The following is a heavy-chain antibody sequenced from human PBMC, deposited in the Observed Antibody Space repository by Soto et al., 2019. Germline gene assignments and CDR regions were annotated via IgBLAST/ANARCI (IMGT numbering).Heavy chain of an antibody. CDR2: IWYDGSNK. J-gene: IGHJ4*02. CDR3: AREGYCSGGSCYSVPVFDY. CDR1: GFTFSSYG. V-gene: IGHV3-33*01. Sequence: QVQLVESGGGVVQPGRSLRLSCAASGFTFSSYGMHWVRQAPGKGLEWVAVIWYDGSNKYYADSVKGRFTISRDNSKNTLYRQMNSLRAEDTSVYYCAREGYCSGGSCYSVPVFDYWGQGTLVTVSS. D-gene: IGHD2-15*01.